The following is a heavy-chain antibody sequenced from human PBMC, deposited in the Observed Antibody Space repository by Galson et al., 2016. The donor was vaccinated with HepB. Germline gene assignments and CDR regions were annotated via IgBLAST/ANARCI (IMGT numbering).Heavy chain of an antibody. D-gene: IGHD6-19*01. CDR2: ISSNNGDA. V-gene: IGHV1-18*01. Sequence: SVKVSCKASGYTFSNFGISWVRQAPGQGLEWMGWISSNNGDANYARNFQGRATMTTDTSTATAYLEVTSLKSDDTAVYFWARGRIAVAGSEAYWGQGTLVTVSP. CDR3: ARGRIAVAGSEAY. CDR1: GYTFSNFG. J-gene: IGHJ4*02.